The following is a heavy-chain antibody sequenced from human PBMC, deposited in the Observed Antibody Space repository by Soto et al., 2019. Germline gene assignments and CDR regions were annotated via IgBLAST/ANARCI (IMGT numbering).Heavy chain of an antibody. V-gene: IGHV3-23*01. CDR2: ISGSGGST. D-gene: IGHD3-10*01. J-gene: IGHJ4*02. CDR3: AKISGSGSYYPNDY. CDR1: GFTFSSYA. Sequence: EVQLLESGGGLVQPGGSLRLSCAASGFTFSSYAMSWVRQAPGKGLEWVSAISGSGGSTYYADPVKGRFTISRDNSKNTLYLQMNSLRAEDTAVYYCAKISGSGSYYPNDYWGQGTLVTVSS.